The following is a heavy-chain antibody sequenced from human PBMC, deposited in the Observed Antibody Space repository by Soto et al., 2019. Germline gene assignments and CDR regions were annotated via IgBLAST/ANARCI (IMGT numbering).Heavy chain of an antibody. CDR3: AKHLSNGSPDY. CDR1: GFTFSSYA. Sequence: EVQLLKSGGALVQPGGSLRLSCAASGFTFSSYAMSWVRQAPGKGLEWVSLISGSGGGTYYADSVKGRFTISRDNSKNTLYLQMNSLRAEDTAVFYCAKHLSNGSPDYWGQGTLVTVSS. CDR2: ISGSGGGT. V-gene: IGHV3-23*01. J-gene: IGHJ4*02. D-gene: IGHD2-15*01.